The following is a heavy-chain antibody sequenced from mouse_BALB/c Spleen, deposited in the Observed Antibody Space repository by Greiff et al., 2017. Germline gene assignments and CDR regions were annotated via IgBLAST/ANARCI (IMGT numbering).Heavy chain of an antibody. Sequence: EVQRVESGGGLVQPGGSRKLSCAASGFTFSSFGMHWVRQAPEKGLEWVAYISSGSSTIYYADTVKGRFTISRDNPKNTLFLQMTSLRSEDTAMYYCARWDFDDWGQGTTLTVSS. V-gene: IGHV5-17*02. J-gene: IGHJ2*01. CDR3: ARWDFDD. CDR1: GFTFSSFG. CDR2: ISSGSSTI.